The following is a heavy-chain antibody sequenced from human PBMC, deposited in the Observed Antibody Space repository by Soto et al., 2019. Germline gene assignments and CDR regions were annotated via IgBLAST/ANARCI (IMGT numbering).Heavy chain of an antibody. CDR3: ARTDTFGYYYYYGMDV. Sequence: GGSLRLSCAASGFTFSSYSMNWVRQAPGKGLEWFSYISSSSSTIYYADSVKGRFTISRDNAKNSLYLQMNSLRDEDTAVYYCARTDTFGYYYYYGMDVWGQGTTVTVSS. J-gene: IGHJ6*02. CDR1: GFTFSSYS. V-gene: IGHV3-48*02. D-gene: IGHD3-16*01. CDR2: ISSSSSTI.